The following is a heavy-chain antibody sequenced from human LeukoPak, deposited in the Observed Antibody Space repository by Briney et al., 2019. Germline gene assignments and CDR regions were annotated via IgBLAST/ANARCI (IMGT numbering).Heavy chain of an antibody. CDR2: INHSGST. J-gene: IGHJ4*02. V-gene: IGHV4-34*01. CDR3: ARGKQWLAIDY. D-gene: IGHD6-19*01. CDR1: GGSFSGYY. Sequence: SETLSLTCAVYGGSFSGYYWSWIRQPPGKGLEWIGEINHSGSTNYNPSLKSRVTISVDTSKNQFSLKLSSVTAADTAVYYCARGKQWLAIDYWGQGTLVTASS.